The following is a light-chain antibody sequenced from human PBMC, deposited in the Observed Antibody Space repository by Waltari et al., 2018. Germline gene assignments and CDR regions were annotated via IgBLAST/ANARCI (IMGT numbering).Light chain of an antibody. CDR2: AGS. CDR1: QDVQKY. Sequence: DIRLTQSPSHLSASVGDRVTITCRASQDVQKYLNWYQQKPGKAPKLLIYAGSRLQSWVPSRFSGSGFGTDFTLTITSLQPEDFGSYYCQQSYSPPPITFGQGTRLEIK. V-gene: IGKV1-39*01. CDR3: QQSYSPPPIT. J-gene: IGKJ5*01.